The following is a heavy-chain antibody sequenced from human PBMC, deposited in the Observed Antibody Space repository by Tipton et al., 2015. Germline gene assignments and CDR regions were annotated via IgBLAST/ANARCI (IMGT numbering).Heavy chain of an antibody. J-gene: IGHJ2*01. Sequence: SLRLSCAASGFNFSNYWMTWVRQAPGRGLEWVATIKSDGIEKYYVESLRGRFTVSRDDARKSLFLQGDSLRAEDTAIYFCARASILDCSSASCYNWYFDLWGRGTLVTVSS. D-gene: IGHD2-2*01. CDR3: ARASILDCSSASCYNWYFDL. CDR2: IKSDGIEK. CDR1: GFNFSNYW. V-gene: IGHV3-7*05.